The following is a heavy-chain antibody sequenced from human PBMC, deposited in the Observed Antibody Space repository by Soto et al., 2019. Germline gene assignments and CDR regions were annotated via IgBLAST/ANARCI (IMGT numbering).Heavy chain of an antibody. V-gene: IGHV4-59*01. CDR3: ARAPAGRYYGSGIVRNWLDP. Sequence: KPSETLSLTCTVSGGSISSYYWSWVRQPPGKGLEWIGYIYYSGSTNYNPSLKSRVTISVDTSKNQFSLKLSSVTAADTAVYYCARAPAGRYYGSGIVRNWLDPWGQGPLVTVSS. CDR1: GGSISSYY. J-gene: IGHJ5*02. D-gene: IGHD3-10*01. CDR2: IYYSGST.